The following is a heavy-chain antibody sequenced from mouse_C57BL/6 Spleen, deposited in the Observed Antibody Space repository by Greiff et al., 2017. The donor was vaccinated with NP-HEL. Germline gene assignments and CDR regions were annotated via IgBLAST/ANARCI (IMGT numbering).Heavy chain of an antibody. V-gene: IGHV1-81*01. CDR1: GYTFTSYG. CDR3: ARSPYGSSLGYFDY. Sequence: QVQLQQSGAELARPGASVKLSCKASGYTFTSYGISWVKQRTGQGLEWIGEIYPRSGNTYYNEKFKGKATLTADKSSSTAYMELRSLTSEDSAVYFCARSPYGSSLGYFDYWGQGTTLTVSS. J-gene: IGHJ2*01. CDR2: IYPRSGNT. D-gene: IGHD1-1*01.